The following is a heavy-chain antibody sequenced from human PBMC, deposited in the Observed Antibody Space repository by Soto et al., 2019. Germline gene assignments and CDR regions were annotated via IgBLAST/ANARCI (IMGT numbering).Heavy chain of an antibody. V-gene: IGHV3-30-3*01. CDR3: ARHLSHLKYGWFDP. J-gene: IGHJ5*02. Sequence: QVQLVESGGGVVQPGRSLRLSCAASGFTFSSYAFHWVRQAPGKGLEWVAILSDDGSNKYYAGSVKGRFTISRDNSKNTLYLQMNSLRVEDTAVYYCARHLSHLKYGWFDPWGQGTLFTVSS. CDR1: GFTFSSYA. D-gene: IGHD3-3*02. CDR2: LSDDGSNK.